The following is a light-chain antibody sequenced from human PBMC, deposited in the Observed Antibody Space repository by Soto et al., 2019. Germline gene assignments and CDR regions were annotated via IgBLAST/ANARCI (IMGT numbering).Light chain of an antibody. CDR1: QSLLHSTGYNY. V-gene: IGKV2-28*01. CDR2: LGS. J-gene: IGKJ5*01. CDR3: MQALQTPIT. Sequence: DIVMTQSPLSLPVTPGEPASISCRSSQSLLHSTGYNYLDWYLQKPGQSPQLLIYLGSNRASGVPDRFPGSGSGTDFILKISRVEAEDVGVYYCMQALQTPITFGQGTRLEIK.